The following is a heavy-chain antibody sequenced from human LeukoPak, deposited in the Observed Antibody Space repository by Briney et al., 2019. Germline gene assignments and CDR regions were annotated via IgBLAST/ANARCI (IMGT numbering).Heavy chain of an antibody. Sequence: GGSLRPSCAASGFTFSSYAMSWVRQAPGKGLEWVSAISGSGGSTYYADSVKGRFTISRDNSKNTLYLQMNSLRAEDTAVYYCAKSAGQQLVPLYFDYWGQGTLVTVSS. CDR1: GFTFSSYA. D-gene: IGHD6-13*01. CDR3: AKSAGQQLVPLYFDY. V-gene: IGHV3-23*01. J-gene: IGHJ4*02. CDR2: ISGSGGST.